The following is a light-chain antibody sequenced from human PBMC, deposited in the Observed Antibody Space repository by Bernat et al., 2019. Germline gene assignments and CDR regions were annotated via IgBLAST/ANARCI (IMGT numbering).Light chain of an antibody. CDR2: EVT. CDR1: RSDVGSHNR. CDR3: SSYTRISTFV. J-gene: IGLJ1*01. Sequence: QSALTQPPSVSGSPGQSVTISCTGTRSDVGSHNRVSWYQQSPGTAPKLIIYEVTNRPAGVPDRFSGSKSGNTASLTISGLQADDEADYYCSSYTRISTFVFGTGTKVTVL. V-gene: IGLV2-18*02.